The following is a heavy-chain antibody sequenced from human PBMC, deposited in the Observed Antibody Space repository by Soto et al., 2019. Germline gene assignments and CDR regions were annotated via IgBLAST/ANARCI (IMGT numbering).Heavy chain of an antibody. J-gene: IGHJ4*02. V-gene: IGHV1-18*04. CDR2: ISTSSGNT. CDR1: GYTFTSNS. CDR3: ARGGGYAVDY. Sequence: QVQLVQSGSELRKPGASVKVSCKASGYTFTSNSITWVRQAPGQGLEWMGWISTSSGNTKFAQKLQGRVTLTTDTSTSTAYMELTSLRSDDTAVYYCARGGGYAVDYWGQGTLVTVST. D-gene: IGHD5-12*01.